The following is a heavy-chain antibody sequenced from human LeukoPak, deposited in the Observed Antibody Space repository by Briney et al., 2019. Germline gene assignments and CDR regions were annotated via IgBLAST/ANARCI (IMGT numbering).Heavy chain of an antibody. Sequence: GGSLILSCAASGFTFSSYAMSWVRQAPGKGLEWVSAISGSGGSTYYADSVKGRFTISRDNSKNTLYLQMNSLRAEDTAVYYCAKDHDSSGYPGYYFDYWGQGTLVTVS. CDR3: AKDHDSSGYPGYYFDY. V-gene: IGHV3-23*01. J-gene: IGHJ4*02. D-gene: IGHD3-22*01. CDR2: ISGSGGST. CDR1: GFTFSSYA.